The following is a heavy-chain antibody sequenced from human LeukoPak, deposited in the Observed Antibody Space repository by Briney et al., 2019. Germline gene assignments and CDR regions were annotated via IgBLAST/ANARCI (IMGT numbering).Heavy chain of an antibody. D-gene: IGHD2-2*01. CDR3: ASSYIVVVPAAKSFDY. Sequence: SVKVSCKASGGTFSSYAISWVRQAPGQGLEWMGGIIPIFGTANYAQKFQGRVTITADESTSTAYMELSSLKSEDTAVYYCASSYIVVVPAAKSFDYWGQGTLVTVSS. CDR1: GGTFSSYA. J-gene: IGHJ4*02. V-gene: IGHV1-69*01. CDR2: IIPIFGTA.